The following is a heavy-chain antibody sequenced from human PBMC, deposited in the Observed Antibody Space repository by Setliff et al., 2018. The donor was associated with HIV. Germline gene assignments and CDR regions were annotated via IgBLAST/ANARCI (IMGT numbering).Heavy chain of an antibody. V-gene: IGHV4-31*03. CDR2: IYNRGYT. Sequence: PSETLSLTCTVSGGSIMSDGYYWNWIRQRPGKGLEWIGYIYNRGYTYYNPSLKSRVTTSIDTSQNQFPLRLSSVTVADTAVYYCAGMFFYGSGSKSDFDYWGQGTQVTVSS. CDR1: GGSIMSDGYY. D-gene: IGHD3-10*01. CDR3: AGMFFYGSGSKSDFDY. J-gene: IGHJ4*02.